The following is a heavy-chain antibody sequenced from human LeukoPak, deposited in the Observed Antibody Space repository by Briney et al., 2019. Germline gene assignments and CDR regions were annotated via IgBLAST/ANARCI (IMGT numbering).Heavy chain of an antibody. D-gene: IGHD2-15*01. J-gene: IGHJ6*02. CDR2: ISAYNGNT. Sequence: ASVKVSCKASGYTFTSYGISWVRQAPGQGLEWMGWISAYNGNTNYAQKLQGRVTITTDTSTSTAYMALRSLRSDDTAVYYCASSVVSGVYYYYYYGMDVWGQGTTVTVSS. V-gene: IGHV1-18*01. CDR3: ASSVVSGVYYYYYYGMDV. CDR1: GYTFTSYG.